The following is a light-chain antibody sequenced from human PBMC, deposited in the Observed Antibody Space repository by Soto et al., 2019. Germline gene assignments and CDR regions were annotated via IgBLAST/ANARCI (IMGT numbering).Light chain of an antibody. CDR3: QQYRSSPPYT. J-gene: IGKJ2*01. CDR1: QSVSSSS. CDR2: GTS. Sequence: EIVLTQSPGTLSLSPGERATLSCRASQSVSSSSFAWYQQKPGQAPRLLIYGTSSRVTGIPDRFSGSGSGTDFTLTISRLEPEDFAVYYCQQYRSSPPYTFGQGTKLEIK. V-gene: IGKV3-20*01.